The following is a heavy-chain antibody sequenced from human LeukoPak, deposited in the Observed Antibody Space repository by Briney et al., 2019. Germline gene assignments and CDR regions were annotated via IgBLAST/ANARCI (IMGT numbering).Heavy chain of an antibody. CDR3: AREVMVRGEYGFDY. V-gene: IGHV3-21*01. CDR1: GFTFSSYS. Sequence: PGGSLRLSCAASGFTFSSYSMNWVRQAPGKGLEWVSSISSSSSYIYYADSVKGRFTISRDNAKNSLYLQMNGLRAEDTAVYYCAREVMVRGEYGFDYWGQGTLVTVSS. D-gene: IGHD3-10*01. J-gene: IGHJ4*02. CDR2: ISSSSSYI.